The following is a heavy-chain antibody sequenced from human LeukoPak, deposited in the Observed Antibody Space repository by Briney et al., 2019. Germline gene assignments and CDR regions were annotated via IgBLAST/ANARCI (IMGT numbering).Heavy chain of an antibody. CDR3: ARGPHDYGTDTKIDY. D-gene: IGHD4/OR15-4a*01. Sequence: GESLRLSCAASGFTFSSYSMNWVRQAPGKGLEWVSSISSSSSYIYYADSVKGRFTISRDNAKNSLYLQMNSLRAEDTAVYYCARGPHDYGTDTKIDYWGQGTLVTVSS. CDR2: ISSSSSYI. V-gene: IGHV3-21*01. J-gene: IGHJ4*02. CDR1: GFTFSSYS.